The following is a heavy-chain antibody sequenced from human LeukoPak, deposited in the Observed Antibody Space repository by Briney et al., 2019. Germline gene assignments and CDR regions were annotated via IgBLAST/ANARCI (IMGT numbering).Heavy chain of an antibody. CDR3: ARETPDPHTAWFDP. V-gene: IGHV3-48*02. J-gene: IGHJ5*02. CDR2: ISSSSGTI. Sequence: PGGSLRLSCAASGFTFSSYWMSWVRQAPGKGLEWVSFISSSSGTIYYADSVKGRFTVSRDNAKNSLYLQMNSLRDEDTAVYYCARETPDPHTAWFDPWGQGTLVTVSS. D-gene: IGHD1-14*01. CDR1: GFTFSSYW.